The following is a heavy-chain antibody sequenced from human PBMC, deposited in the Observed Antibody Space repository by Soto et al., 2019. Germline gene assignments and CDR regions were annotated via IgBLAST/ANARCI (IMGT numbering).Heavy chain of an antibody. CDR1: GGSISSSSYY. CDR3: ARRNSQGEARNNWFDP. V-gene: IGHV4-39*01. J-gene: IGHJ5*02. CDR2: IYYSGST. Sequence: SETLSLTCTVSGGSISSSSYYWGWIRQPPGKGLEWIGSIYYSGSTYYNPSLKSRVTISVDTSKNQFSLKLSSVTAADTAVYYCARRNSQGEARNNWFDPWGQGTLVTVSS.